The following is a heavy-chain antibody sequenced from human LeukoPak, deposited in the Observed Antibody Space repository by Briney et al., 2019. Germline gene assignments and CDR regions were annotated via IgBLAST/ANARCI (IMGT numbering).Heavy chain of an antibody. CDR3: ARDRIAAAGTAEYFQH. CDR1: GYTFTSYG. D-gene: IGHD6-13*01. V-gene: IGHV1-18*01. CDR2: ISAYNGNT. J-gene: IGHJ1*01. Sequence: ASVKVSCKASGYTFTSYGTSWVRQVPGQGLEWMGWISAYNGNTNYAQKLQGRVTMTTDTSTSTAYMELRSLRSDDTAVYYCARDRIAAAGTAEYFQHWGQGTLVTVSS.